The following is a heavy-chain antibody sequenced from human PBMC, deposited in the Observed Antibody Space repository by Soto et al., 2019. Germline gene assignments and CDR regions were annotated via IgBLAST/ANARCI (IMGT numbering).Heavy chain of an antibody. J-gene: IGHJ4*02. Sequence: QAQLQESGPGLVRPSQTLSLSCSVSGACVTSGDYYWNWIRQTPGTGLEWLGYMHDSGTTSYNPSLKSRVTISRETSKNQFSLKLTSVSAADTALYFCARGVLYDLWSGLFDWGQGIRVTVSS. CDR1: GACVTSGDYY. CDR3: ARGVLYDLWSGLFD. CDR2: MHDSGTT. V-gene: IGHV4-30-4*01. D-gene: IGHD3-3*01.